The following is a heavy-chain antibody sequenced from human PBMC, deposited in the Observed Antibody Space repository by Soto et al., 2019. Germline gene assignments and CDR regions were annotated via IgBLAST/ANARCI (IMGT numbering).Heavy chain of an antibody. CDR3: TRQYDILTSNFDY. Sequence: EVQLVESGGGLVQPGGSLKLSCAASGFTFSGSAMHWVRQASGKGLEWVGRIRNDANNYATAYAVSVKGRFVISRDESKNTAYLQMNRLKTEDTAIYYCTRQYDILTSNFDYWGQGILVTVSS. J-gene: IGHJ4*02. D-gene: IGHD3-9*01. CDR1: GFTFSGSA. CDR2: IRNDANNYAT. V-gene: IGHV3-73*02.